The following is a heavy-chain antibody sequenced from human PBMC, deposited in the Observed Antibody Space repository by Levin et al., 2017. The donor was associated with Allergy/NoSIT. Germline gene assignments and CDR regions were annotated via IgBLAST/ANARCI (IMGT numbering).Heavy chain of an antibody. Sequence: GGSLRLSCAASGFTFSSYKMNWVRQAPGKGLEWVAYISSSGSTIYYPDSVKGRFTIPRDNAKNSLYLQMNSLRAEDTAVYYCAREFIGVDKVYGFDYWGQGTLVTVSS. CDR3: AREFIGVDKVYGFDY. CDR1: GFTFSSYK. CDR2: ISSSGSTI. J-gene: IGHJ4*02. V-gene: IGHV3-48*03. D-gene: IGHD5-12*01.